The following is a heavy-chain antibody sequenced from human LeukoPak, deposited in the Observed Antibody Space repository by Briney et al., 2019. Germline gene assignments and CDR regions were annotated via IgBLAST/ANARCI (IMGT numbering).Heavy chain of an antibody. CDR2: IYYSGST. Sequence: PSETLSLTCTVSGGSISSYYWSWIRQPPGKGLEWIGYIYYSGSTNSNPSLKSRATISVDTSKNQFSLKLSSVTAADTAVYYCARGDGAYYYDSSGYYPSLYFDYWGQGTLVTVSS. V-gene: IGHV4-59*01. J-gene: IGHJ4*02. D-gene: IGHD3-22*01. CDR1: GGSISSYY. CDR3: ARGDGAYYYDSSGYYPSLYFDY.